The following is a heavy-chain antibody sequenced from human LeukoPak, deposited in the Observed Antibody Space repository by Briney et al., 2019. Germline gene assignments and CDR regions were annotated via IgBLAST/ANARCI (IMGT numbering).Heavy chain of an antibody. Sequence: SETLSLTCTVSGGSISTYYWSWIRQPAGKGLEWIGRISTTENTNYNPSLKSRVTISVDKSKNQFSLKLRSVTAADTAVYYCARQSGGNYVYFDYWGQGTQVTVSS. J-gene: IGHJ4*02. CDR1: GGSISTYY. D-gene: IGHD2-15*01. V-gene: IGHV4-4*07. CDR2: ISTTENT. CDR3: ARQSGGNYVYFDY.